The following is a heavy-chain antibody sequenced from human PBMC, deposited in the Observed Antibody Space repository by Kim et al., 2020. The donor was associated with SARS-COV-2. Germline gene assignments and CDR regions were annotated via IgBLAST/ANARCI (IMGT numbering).Heavy chain of an antibody. CDR1: GFTFSSYG. J-gene: IGHJ6*04. V-gene: IGHV3-33*05. CDR2: ISYDGSNK. Sequence: GGSLRLSCAASGFTFSSYGLHWVRQAPGKGLEWVAVISYDGSNKYYADSVKGRFTISRDNSKNTLYLQMNSLRAEDTAVYYCARVLGAAAGTYYYYVMDVWGKETTVTVSS. CDR3: ARVLGAAAGTYYYYVMDV. D-gene: IGHD6-13*01.